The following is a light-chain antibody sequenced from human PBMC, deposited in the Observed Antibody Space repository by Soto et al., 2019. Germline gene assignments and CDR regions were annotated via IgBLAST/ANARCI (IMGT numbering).Light chain of an antibody. CDR1: QSVSSK. CDR2: GAS. CDR3: QQYNSWLWT. Sequence: EIVMTQSPATLSVSPGEGATLSCRASQSVSSKLAWYQLKPGQAPRLLIYGASTRATGIPARFSGSGSGTEFTLIISSLQSEDSAVYYCQQYNSWLWTFGQGTKVEIK. J-gene: IGKJ1*01. V-gene: IGKV3-15*01.